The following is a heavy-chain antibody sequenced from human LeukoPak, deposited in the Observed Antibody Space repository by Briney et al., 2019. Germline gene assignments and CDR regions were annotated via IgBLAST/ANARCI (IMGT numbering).Heavy chain of an antibody. V-gene: IGHV1-46*01. J-gene: IGHJ3*02. CDR3: ARVAGTIFSPDDAFDI. D-gene: IGHD1-7*01. Sequence: GASVKVSCKASGYTFTSYYMHWVRQAPGQGLEWMGIINPSGGSTSYAQKFQGRVTMTRDMSTSTVYMELSSLRSEDTAVYYCARVAGTIFSPDDAFDIWGQGTMVTVSS. CDR2: INPSGGST. CDR1: GYTFTSYY.